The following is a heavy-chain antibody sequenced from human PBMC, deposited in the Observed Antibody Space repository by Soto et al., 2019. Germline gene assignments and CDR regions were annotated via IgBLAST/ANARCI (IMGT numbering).Heavy chain of an antibody. CDR2: INSGGCGT. V-gene: IGHV1-46*01. CDR1: GYTFTNYQ. J-gene: IGHJ4*02. D-gene: IGHD2-2*01. Sequence: HVQLVQSGSEVKKPGYSVKISCRTSGYTFTNYQMHWVRQAPGQGLEWLGIINSGGCGTYSAKRFHGRVTMKRHTPKSTAYMELRILTSEDTAIYDCARGDESSFFDFWGQRTLVTVSS. CDR3: ARGDESSFFDF.